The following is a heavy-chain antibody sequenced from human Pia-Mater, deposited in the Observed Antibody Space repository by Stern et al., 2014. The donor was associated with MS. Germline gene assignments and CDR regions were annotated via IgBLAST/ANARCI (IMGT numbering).Heavy chain of an antibody. CDR2: ISSSSSYI. V-gene: IGHV3-21*01. J-gene: IGHJ6*02. Sequence: EVQLLESGGGLVKPGGSLRLSCAASGFTFSSYSMNWVRQAPGKGLEWGSSISSSSSYIYYADSVKGRFTISRDNAKNSLYLQMNSLRAEDTAVYYCARHLYCSSTSCYTDDYYYYYGMDVWGQGTTVTVSS. D-gene: IGHD2-2*02. CDR1: GFTFSSYS. CDR3: ARHLYCSSTSCYTDDYYYYYGMDV.